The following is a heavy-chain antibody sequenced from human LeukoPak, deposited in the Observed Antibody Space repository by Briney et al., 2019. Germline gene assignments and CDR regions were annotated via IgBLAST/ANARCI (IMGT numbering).Heavy chain of an antibody. Sequence: ASVKVSCKASGYTSTGYYMHWVRQAPGHGLEWMGWINPKSGGTNYAQKFQGRVTMTRDTSISTAYMELSRLRSDDTAVYYCARDVDGMDVWGQGTTVTVSS. CDR3: ARDVDGMDV. CDR1: GYTSTGYY. V-gene: IGHV1-2*02. J-gene: IGHJ6*02. CDR2: INPKSGGT. D-gene: IGHD2-21*01.